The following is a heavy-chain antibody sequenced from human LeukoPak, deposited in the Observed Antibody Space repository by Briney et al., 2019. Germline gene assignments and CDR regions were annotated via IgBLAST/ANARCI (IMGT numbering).Heavy chain of an antibody. D-gene: IGHD3-22*01. CDR3: ARTTYYYDSTGFLDY. J-gene: IGHJ4*02. CDR2: FDPEDGET. CDR1: GYTLTELS. Sequence: ASVKVSCKVSGYTLTELSMHWVRQAPGKGLEWMGGFDPEDGETIYAQKFQGRVTMTEDTSTDTAYMELSSLRSEDTAVYYCARTTYYYDSTGFLDYWGQGTLVTVSS. V-gene: IGHV1-24*01.